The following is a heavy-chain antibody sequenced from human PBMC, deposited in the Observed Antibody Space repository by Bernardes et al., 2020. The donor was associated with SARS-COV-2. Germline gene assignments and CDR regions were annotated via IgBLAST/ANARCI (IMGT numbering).Heavy chain of an antibody. CDR2: IWYDGSNK. D-gene: IGHD3-22*01. V-gene: IGHV3-33*01. CDR1: GFTFSSYG. Sequence: GGSLRLSCAASGFTFSSYGMHWVRQAPGKGLEWVAVIWYDGSNKYYADSVKGRFTISRDNSKNTLYLQMNSLRAEDTAVYYCARDAYYYDSSGYYYGPYYYYGMDVWGQGTTVTVSS. CDR3: ARDAYYYDSSGYYYGPYYYYGMDV. J-gene: IGHJ6*02.